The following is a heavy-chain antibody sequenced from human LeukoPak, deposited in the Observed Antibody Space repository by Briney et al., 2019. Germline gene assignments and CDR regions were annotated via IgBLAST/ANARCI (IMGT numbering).Heavy chain of an antibody. CDR3: ARGYYDILTGRPKDFDY. CDR1: GYTFTDYY. CDR2: INPNSRGT. D-gene: IGHD3-9*01. J-gene: IGHJ4*02. Sequence: ASVKVSCKASGYTFTDYYMHWVRQAPGQGLEWMGWINPNSRGTDSAQKFQGRFSMTRDTSISTAYMELSRLRSDDTAVYYCARGYYDILTGRPKDFDYWGQGTLVTVSS. V-gene: IGHV1-2*02.